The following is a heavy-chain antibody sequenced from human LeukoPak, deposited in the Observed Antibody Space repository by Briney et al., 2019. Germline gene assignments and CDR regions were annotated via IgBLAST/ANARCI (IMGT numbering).Heavy chain of an antibody. CDR3: ARGRLELRSYYYYYMDV. J-gene: IGHJ6*03. D-gene: IGHD1-7*01. CDR2: INHSGST. Sequence: PSETLSLTCAVYGGSFSGYYWSWIRQPPGKGLEWIGEINHSGSTNYNPSLKSRVTISVDTSKNQFSLKLSSVTAAVTAVYYCARGRLELRSYYYYYMDVWGKGTTVTVSS. V-gene: IGHV4-34*01. CDR1: GGSFSGYY.